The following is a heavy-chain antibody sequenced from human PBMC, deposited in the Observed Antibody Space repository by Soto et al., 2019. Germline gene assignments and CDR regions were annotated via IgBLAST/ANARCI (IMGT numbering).Heavy chain of an antibody. CDR2: IYPGDSDT. CDR1: GYNYNLHW. D-gene: IGHD3-16*01. CDR3: ARQLRSYDFFQYYYGIDV. J-gene: IGHJ6*02. Sequence: GEPLKISCRGSGYNYNLHWISWVRQKPGRGLEWMGIIYPGDSDTRYNPSFQGQVTISVDKSINTAYLQGDSLEASDTATYYCARQLRSYDFFQYYYGIDVWGQVSTVTVS. V-gene: IGHV5-51*01.